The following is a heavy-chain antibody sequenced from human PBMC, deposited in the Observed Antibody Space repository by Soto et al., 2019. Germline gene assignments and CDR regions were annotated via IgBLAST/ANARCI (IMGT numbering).Heavy chain of an antibody. Sequence: GGSLRLSCAASGFTFSSYGMHWVRQAPGKGLEWVAVISYDGSNKYYADSVKGRFTISRDNSKNTLYLQMNSLRAEDTAVYYCAKGVSGRYYYRGMDVWGQGTTVTVSS. CDR2: ISYDGSNK. CDR1: GFTFSSYG. J-gene: IGHJ6*02. V-gene: IGHV3-30*18. D-gene: IGHD3-10*01. CDR3: AKGVSGRYYYRGMDV.